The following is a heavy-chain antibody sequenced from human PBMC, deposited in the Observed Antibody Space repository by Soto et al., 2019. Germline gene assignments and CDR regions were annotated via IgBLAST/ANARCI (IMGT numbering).Heavy chain of an antibody. V-gene: IGHV1-69*01. CDR1: GGTFSSYT. CDR2: IVPLFGTT. J-gene: IGHJ3*02. Sequence: QVQLVQSGAEVKKPGSSVKVSCKASGGTFSSYTFSWVRQAPGQGLEWMGGIVPLFGTTNDAKIFQGRVTISAGESTSTVYMELSSIRSEHSAMYYCARDVDVTSTRPRGAVDSGGQGTVITVS. D-gene: IGHD6-6*01. CDR3: ARDVDVTSTRPRGAVDS.